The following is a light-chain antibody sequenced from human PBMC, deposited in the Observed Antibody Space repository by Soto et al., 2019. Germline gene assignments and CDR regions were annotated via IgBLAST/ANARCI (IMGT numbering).Light chain of an antibody. Sequence: EFVLTQSPATLSLSPGERATLSCRASQSIASYLAWYQHKPGQAPRLIIYDASNRATGIPARFSGSGSGTDFTLTISSLEPEDFAVYYCQRRTNWPPWTFGQGTKVEIK. CDR1: QSIASY. CDR3: QRRTNWPPWT. CDR2: DAS. V-gene: IGKV3-11*01. J-gene: IGKJ1*01.